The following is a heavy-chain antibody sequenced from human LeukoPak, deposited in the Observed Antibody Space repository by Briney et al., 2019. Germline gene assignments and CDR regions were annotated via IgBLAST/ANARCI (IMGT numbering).Heavy chain of an antibody. V-gene: IGHV4-59*01. CDR3: TRGSRYCSSGSCYGWFDP. Sequence: SETLSLTCTVSGGSISSYYWSWIRQPPRKGLEWIGYIYYSGSTNHNPSLKSRVTISVDTSKNQFSLKLNSVTAADTAIYYCTRGSRYCSSGSCYGWFDPWGQGTLVTVSS. CDR1: GGSISSYY. D-gene: IGHD2-15*01. CDR2: IYYSGST. J-gene: IGHJ5*02.